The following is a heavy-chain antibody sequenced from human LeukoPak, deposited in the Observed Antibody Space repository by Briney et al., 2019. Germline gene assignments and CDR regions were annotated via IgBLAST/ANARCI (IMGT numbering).Heavy chain of an antibody. V-gene: IGHV3-30*18. CDR1: GFTFSSYG. J-gene: IGHJ3*02. CDR3: AKGIGGYGDAFDI. CDR2: ISYDGSNK. D-gene: IGHD5-12*01. Sequence: GGSLRLSCAASGFTFSSYGMHWVRQAPGKGLEWVAVISYDGSNKYYADSVKGRFTISRDNSKNTLYLQMNSLRAEDTAVYYCAKGIGGYGDAFDIWGQGTMVTVSS.